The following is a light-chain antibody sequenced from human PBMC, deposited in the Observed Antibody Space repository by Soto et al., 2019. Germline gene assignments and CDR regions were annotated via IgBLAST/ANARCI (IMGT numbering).Light chain of an antibody. J-gene: IGLJ1*01. CDR3: SSYATSSPYV. Sequence: QPALTQPASVSGSPGQSITISCTGTSNDVGGYNYVSWYQQHPGKAPKLVIYEVSHRPSGISDRFSGSKSGNTASLTISGLQVEDEADYYCSSYATSSPYVFGAGTKVTVL. V-gene: IGLV2-14*01. CDR2: EVS. CDR1: SNDVGGYNY.